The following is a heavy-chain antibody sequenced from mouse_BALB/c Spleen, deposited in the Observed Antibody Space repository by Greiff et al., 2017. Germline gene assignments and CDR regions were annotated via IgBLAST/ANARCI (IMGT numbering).Heavy chain of an antibody. V-gene: IGHV5-6-5*01. CDR1: GFTFSSYA. CDR2: ISSGGST. D-gene: IGHD1-1*01. Sequence: EVQLVESGGGLVKPGGSLKLSCAASGFTFSSYAMSWVRQTPEKRLEWVASISSGGSTYYPDSVKGRFTISRDNARNILYLQMSSLRSEDTAMYYCARGGITTVVPFDYWGQGTTLTVSS. J-gene: IGHJ2*01. CDR3: ARGGITTVVPFDY.